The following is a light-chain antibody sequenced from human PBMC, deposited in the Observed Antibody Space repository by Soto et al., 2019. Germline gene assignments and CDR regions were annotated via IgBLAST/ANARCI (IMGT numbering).Light chain of an antibody. V-gene: IGKV3-15*01. CDR2: GAS. Sequence: EIEITQSPATLSVSPGERATLSCRASQSVSSNLAWYQQKPGQAPRLLIYGASTRATGIPARFSGSGSGTEFTLTISSLQSEDFAVYYCQQYNNWLWTFGQGTKVDSK. CDR3: QQYNNWLWT. CDR1: QSVSSN. J-gene: IGKJ1*01.